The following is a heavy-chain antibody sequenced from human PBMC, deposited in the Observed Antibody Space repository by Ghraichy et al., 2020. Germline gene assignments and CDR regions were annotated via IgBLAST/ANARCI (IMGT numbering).Heavy chain of an antibody. CDR1: GFTFSSYG. CDR3: ARDANYCTNGVCYPFPYYFDY. J-gene: IGHJ4*02. V-gene: IGHV3-33*01. Sequence: GGSLRLSCAASGFTFSSYGMHWVRQAPGKGLEWVAVIWYDGSNKYYADSVKGRFTISRDNSKNTLYLQMNSLRAEDTAVYYCARDANYCTNGVCYPFPYYFDYWGQGTLVTVSS. D-gene: IGHD2-8*01. CDR2: IWYDGSNK.